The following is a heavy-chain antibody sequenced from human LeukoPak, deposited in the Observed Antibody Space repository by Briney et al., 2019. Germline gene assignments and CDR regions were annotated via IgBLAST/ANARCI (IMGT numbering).Heavy chain of an antibody. CDR1: GGSFSGYY. J-gene: IGHJ6*03. CDR2: INHSGST. D-gene: IGHD2-2*02. CDR3: ARDQEDIVVVPAAIHVPYSYYYMDV. Sequence: SETLSLTCAVYGGSFSGYYWSWIRQPPGKGLEWIGEINHSGSTNYNAARKRRVTISVDTSKKKFSVRQRSGTTEETSGDYCARDQEDIVVVPAAIHVPYSYYYMDVWGKGTPVTVSS. V-gene: IGHV4-34*01.